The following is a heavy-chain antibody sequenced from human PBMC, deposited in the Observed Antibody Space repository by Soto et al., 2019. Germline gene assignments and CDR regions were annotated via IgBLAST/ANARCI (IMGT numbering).Heavy chain of an antibody. V-gene: IGHV1-3*01. CDR1: GYTFTSYA. CDR2: INAGNGNT. J-gene: IGHJ2*01. Sequence: QVQLVQSGAEVKKPGSSVKVSCKASGYTFTSYALHWVRQAPGQRLEWMGWINAGNGNTKYSQKFQARVTITRYKAASTAYMELSSLRSEDTAVYDFVRVPGYSIGDLWGRGTLVTVSS. CDR3: VRVPGYSIGDL. D-gene: IGHD2-21*01.